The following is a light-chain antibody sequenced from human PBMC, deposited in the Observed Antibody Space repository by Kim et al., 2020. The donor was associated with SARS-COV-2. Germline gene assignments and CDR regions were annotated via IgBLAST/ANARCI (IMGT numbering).Light chain of an antibody. CDR3: QQRSNWPPIT. CDR1: QSVSSY. CDR2: DAS. J-gene: IGKJ5*01. V-gene: IGKV3-11*01. Sequence: FPGERATLSCSASQSVSSYLAWYQQKPGQAPRRLIYDASNRATGIPARFSGSGSGTDFTLTISSLEPEDFAVYYCQQRSNWPPITFGQGTRLEIK.